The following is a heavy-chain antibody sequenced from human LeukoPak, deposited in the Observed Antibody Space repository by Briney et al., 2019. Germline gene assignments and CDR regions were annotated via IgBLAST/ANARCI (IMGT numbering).Heavy chain of an antibody. CDR1: GFTFDDYA. CDR3: AKDLYDSSGFDY. J-gene: IGHJ4*02. Sequence: GRSLRLSCAASGFTFDDYAMHWVRQAPGKGLEWVSGISWNSGSIGYADSVKGRFTISRDNAKNSLYLQMNSLRAEDTALYHCAKDLYDSSGFDYWGQGTLATVSS. V-gene: IGHV3-9*01. D-gene: IGHD3-22*01. CDR2: ISWNSGSI.